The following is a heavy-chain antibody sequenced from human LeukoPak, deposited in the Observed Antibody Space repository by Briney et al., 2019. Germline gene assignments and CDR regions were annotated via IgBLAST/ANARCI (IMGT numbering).Heavy chain of an antibody. V-gene: IGHV3-48*01. Sequence: GASLRLSCAASGFTFSSYSMNWVRQAPGKGLEWLSYISSTSNTIYYAEYVKGRFTISRDNAKNPLYLQMNSLRVEDTAVYYCATSNGHFDSWGQGTQVTVSS. CDR2: ISSTSNTI. CDR1: GFTFSSYS. CDR3: ATSNGHFDS. D-gene: IGHD2-8*01. J-gene: IGHJ4*02.